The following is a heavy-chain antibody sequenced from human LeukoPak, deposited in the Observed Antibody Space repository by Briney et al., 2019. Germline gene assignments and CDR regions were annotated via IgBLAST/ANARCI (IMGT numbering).Heavy chain of an antibody. J-gene: IGHJ6*04. Sequence: GGSLRLSCAASGFTFSSYWVSWVRQAPGKGLEWVANIKQDGSEKYYVDSVKGRFTISRDNAKNSLYLQMNSLRAEDTAVYYCARDRGYCSSTSCLPYYYYGMDVWGKGTTVTVSS. V-gene: IGHV3-7*03. D-gene: IGHD2-2*01. CDR3: ARDRGYCSSTSCLPYYYYGMDV. CDR2: IKQDGSEK. CDR1: GFTFSSYW.